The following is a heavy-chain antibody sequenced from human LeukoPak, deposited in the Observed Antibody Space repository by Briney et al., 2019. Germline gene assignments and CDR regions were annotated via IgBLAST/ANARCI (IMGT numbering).Heavy chain of an antibody. Sequence: PSETLSLTCTVSGGSISSGGYYWSWIRQHPGKGLEWIGYIYYSGSTYYNPSLKSRVTISVDTSKNQFSLKLSSVTAADTAVYYCAREDYYDSSGPLGQGYFDYWGQGTLVTVSS. CDR3: AREDYYDSSGPLGQGYFDY. J-gene: IGHJ4*02. V-gene: IGHV4-31*03. D-gene: IGHD3-22*01. CDR2: IYYSGST. CDR1: GGSISSGGYY.